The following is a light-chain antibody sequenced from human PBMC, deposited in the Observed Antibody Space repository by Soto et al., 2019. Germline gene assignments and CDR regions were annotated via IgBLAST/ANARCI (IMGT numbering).Light chain of an antibody. Sequence: DIVLTQSPGTLSLSPGERATLSCGASQSINSRSLAWYQQKPGQAPRLLIYDASSRATGIPDRFSGSGSGTDFTLTISRLEPEDFAVYYCQQRTNWRALTFGGGTKVDNK. CDR2: DAS. V-gene: IGKV3D-20*02. CDR3: QQRTNWRALT. CDR1: QSINSRS. J-gene: IGKJ4*01.